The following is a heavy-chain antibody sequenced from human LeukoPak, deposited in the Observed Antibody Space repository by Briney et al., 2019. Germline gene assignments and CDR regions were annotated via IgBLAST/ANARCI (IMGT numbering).Heavy chain of an antibody. CDR3: AGSRADCSSTSCPLAHFQH. CDR2: IEYSGST. V-gene: IGHV4-39*01. Sequence: SETLSLTCTVSGGSNSSSSYYWGWIRQPPGKGLEWIGSIEYSGSTYYNPSLKSRVTISVDTSKNQFSLKLSSVTAADTAVYYCAGSRADCSSTSCPLAHFQHWGQGTLVTVSS. D-gene: IGHD2-2*01. CDR1: GGSNSSSSYY. J-gene: IGHJ1*01.